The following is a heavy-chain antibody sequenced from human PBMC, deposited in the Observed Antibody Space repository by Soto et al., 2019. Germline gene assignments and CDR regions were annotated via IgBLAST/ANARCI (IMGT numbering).Heavy chain of an antibody. CDR2: IYYSGST. CDR3: ARILHSYYSIGYTQFWFDP. V-gene: IGHV4-61*01. Sequence: PSETLSLTCTVSGGSVNRGSYYWSWIRQPPGKGLEWIGYIYYSGSTNYNPSLKSRVTISVDTSKNQFSLKMSSVTAADTAVYYCARILHSYYSIGYTQFWFDPWGQGTLVTVSS. J-gene: IGHJ5*02. D-gene: IGHD3-22*01. CDR1: GGSVNRGSYY.